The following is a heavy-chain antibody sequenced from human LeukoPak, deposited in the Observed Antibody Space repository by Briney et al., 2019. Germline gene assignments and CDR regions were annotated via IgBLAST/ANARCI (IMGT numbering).Heavy chain of an antibody. CDR1: GDSISSSNW. V-gene: IGHV4-39*01. Sequence: SETLSLTCTVSGDSISSSNWWTWVRQPPGQGLEWIGNIYYSGSTYYNPSLKSRVTISVDTSKNQFSLKLSSVTAADTAVYYCARQEVYCSSTSCYARGYSYGTFFDYWGQGTLVTVSS. CDR3: ARQEVYCSSTSCYARGYSYGTFFDY. J-gene: IGHJ4*02. CDR2: IYYSGST. D-gene: IGHD2-2*01.